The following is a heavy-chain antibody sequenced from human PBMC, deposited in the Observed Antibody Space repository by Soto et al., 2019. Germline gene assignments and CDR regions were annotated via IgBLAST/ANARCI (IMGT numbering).Heavy chain of an antibody. CDR2: ISYDGSNK. Sequence: PGGSLRLSCAASGFTFSSYAMHWVRQAPGKGLEWVAVISYDGSNKYYADSVKGRFTISRDNSKNTLYLQMNSLRAEDTAVYYCARVRREQLVLVFYYGMDVWGQGTTVTVSS. D-gene: IGHD6-6*01. CDR3: ARVRREQLVLVFYYGMDV. CDR1: GFTFSSYA. V-gene: IGHV3-30-3*01. J-gene: IGHJ6*02.